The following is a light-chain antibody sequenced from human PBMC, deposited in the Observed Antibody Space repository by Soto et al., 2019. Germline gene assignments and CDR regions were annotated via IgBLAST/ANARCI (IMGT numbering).Light chain of an antibody. CDR1: QSVSSSY. CDR2: GAS. V-gene: IGKV3-20*01. CDR3: QQYGSSPLMYT. J-gene: IGKJ2*01. Sequence: EIVLTQSPGTLSLSPGERATLSCRASQSVSSSYLAWYQQKPGQAPRLLIYGASSRATGIPDRFSGSGSGTXFTLTISRLEPEDFAVYYCQQYGSSPLMYTFGQGTKLEIK.